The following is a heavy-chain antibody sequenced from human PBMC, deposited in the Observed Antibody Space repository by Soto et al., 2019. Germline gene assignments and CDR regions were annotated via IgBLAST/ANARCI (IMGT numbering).Heavy chain of an antibody. CDR1: GGSISSYY. D-gene: IGHD2-15*01. CDR3: AKIYCSGGSCYPAWFDP. V-gene: IGHV4-59*08. J-gene: IGHJ5*02. Sequence: SETLSLTCTVSGGSISSYYWSWIRQPSGKGLEWIGYIYYNGNTNYNPSLKSRVTISIETSKTQFSLKLSSVTAADTAVYYCAKIYCSGGSCYPAWFDPWGQGILVTVSS. CDR2: IYYNGNT.